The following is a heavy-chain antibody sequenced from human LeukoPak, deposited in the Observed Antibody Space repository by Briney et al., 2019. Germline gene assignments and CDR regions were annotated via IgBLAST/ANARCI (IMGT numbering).Heavy chain of an antibody. CDR1: GFTFSNYW. CDR2: ISTHSRGT. J-gene: IGHJ4*02. CDR3: ARAGAYHFDN. V-gene: IGHV3-74*01. Sequence: GGSLRLSCGASGFTFSNYWMHWVRQAPGEGLVWVSTISTHSRGTYYADSVKGRFTISRDNAKNTLYLQMNSLRAEDTAVYYCARAGAYHFDNWGQGTLVTVS. D-gene: IGHD3-16*01.